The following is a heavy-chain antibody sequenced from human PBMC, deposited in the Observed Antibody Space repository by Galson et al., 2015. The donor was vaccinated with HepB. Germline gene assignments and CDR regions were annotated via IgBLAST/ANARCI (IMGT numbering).Heavy chain of an antibody. CDR1: GFTFSIYT. J-gene: IGHJ5*02. CDR2: ISDDGGTK. CDR3: ARAGGGYCSSTSCYSRLDP. D-gene: IGHD2-2*02. Sequence: SLRLSCAASGFTFSIYTMHWVRQAPGKGLEWVAVISDDGGTKFYADSVKGRFTISRDNSKNTLNLQMNSLRTEDTALYYCARAGGGYCSSTSCYSRLDPWGQGTLVTVTS. V-gene: IGHV3-30-3*01.